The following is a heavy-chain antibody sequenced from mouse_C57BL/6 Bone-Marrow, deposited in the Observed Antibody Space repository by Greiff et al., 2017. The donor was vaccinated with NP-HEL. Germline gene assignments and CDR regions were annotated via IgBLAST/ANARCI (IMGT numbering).Heavy chain of an antibody. Sequence: EVQLVESGPGLVKPSQSLSLTCSVTGYSITSGYYWNWIRQFPGNKLEWMGYISYDGSNNYNPSLKNRISITRDTSKNQFFLKLNSVTTEDTATYYCARDYGSSSAWFAYWGQGTLVTVSA. CDR3: ARDYGSSSAWFAY. J-gene: IGHJ3*01. CDR2: ISYDGSN. D-gene: IGHD1-1*01. CDR1: GYSITSGYY. V-gene: IGHV3-6*01.